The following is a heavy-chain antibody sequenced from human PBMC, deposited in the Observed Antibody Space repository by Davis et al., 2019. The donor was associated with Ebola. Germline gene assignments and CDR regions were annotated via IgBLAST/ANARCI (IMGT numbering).Heavy chain of an antibody. CDR3: ARVGDSSGPLFDY. Sequence: SQTLSLTCAVYGGSFSGYYWSWIRQPPGKGLEWIGEINHSGSTNYNPSLKSRVTISVDTSKNQFSLKLSSVTAADTAVYYCARVGDSSGPLFDYWGQGTLVTVSS. CDR2: INHSGST. J-gene: IGHJ4*02. V-gene: IGHV4-34*01. D-gene: IGHD3-22*01. CDR1: GGSFSGYY.